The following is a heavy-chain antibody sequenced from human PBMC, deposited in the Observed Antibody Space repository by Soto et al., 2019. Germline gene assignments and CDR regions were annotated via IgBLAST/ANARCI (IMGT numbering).Heavy chain of an antibody. D-gene: IGHD3-22*01. CDR1: GGTFSSYA. J-gene: IGHJ4*02. Sequence: QVQLVQSGAEVQKPGSSVKVSCKASGGTFSSYAISWVRQAPGQGLEWMGGIIPIFGTANYAQKFQGRVTITADESTSTAYMELSSLRSEDTAVYYCARARLAYYYDSSGYYYEFSDYWGQGTLVTVSS. V-gene: IGHV1-69*01. CDR2: IIPIFGTA. CDR3: ARARLAYYYDSSGYYYEFSDY.